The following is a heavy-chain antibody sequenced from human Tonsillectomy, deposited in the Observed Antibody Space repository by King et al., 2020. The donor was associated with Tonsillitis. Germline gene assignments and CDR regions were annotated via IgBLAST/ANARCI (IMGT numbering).Heavy chain of an antibody. J-gene: IGHJ6*02. CDR3: ALGDYDFWSGYYNHYYYGMAV. Sequence: GQLVQSGGGLVKPGGSLRLSCAASGFTFSSYSMNWVRQAPGKGLEWVSSISSSSSYIYYADSVKGRFTISRDNAKNSLYLQMNSLRAEDTAVYYCALGDYDFWSGYYNHYYYGMAVWGQGTTVTVSS. V-gene: IGHV3-21*01. D-gene: IGHD3-3*01. CDR2: ISSSSSYI. CDR1: GFTFSSYS.